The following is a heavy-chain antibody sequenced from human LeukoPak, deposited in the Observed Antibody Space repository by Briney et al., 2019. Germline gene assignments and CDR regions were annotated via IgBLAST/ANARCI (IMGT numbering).Heavy chain of an antibody. V-gene: IGHV3-23*01. D-gene: IGHD3-16*02. CDR1: GFTFSSYA. Sequence: GGSLRLSCAASGFTFSSYAMSWVRQAPGKGLEWVSAISGSAGSTYYADSVKGRFTISRDNAKNSLYLQMNSLRAEDTAVYYCASLYDYVWGSYRSYAFDIWGQGTMVTVSS. CDR2: ISGSAGST. J-gene: IGHJ3*02. CDR3: ASLYDYVWGSYRSYAFDI.